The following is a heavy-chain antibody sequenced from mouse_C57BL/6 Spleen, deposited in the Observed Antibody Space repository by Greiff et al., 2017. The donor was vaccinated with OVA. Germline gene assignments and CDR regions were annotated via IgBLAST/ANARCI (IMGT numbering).Heavy chain of an antibody. Sequence: QVQLQQPGAELVRPGSSVKLSCKASGYTFTSYWMHWVKQRPIQGLEWIGNIDPSDSETHYNQKFKDKATLTVDNSYSNAYMQLSSLPSADSAFYYCARGVYGLDYWGQGTTLTVSS. J-gene: IGHJ2*01. CDR2: IDPSDSET. V-gene: IGHV1-52*01. CDR3: ARGVYGLDY. D-gene: IGHD2-10*02. CDR1: GYTFTSYW.